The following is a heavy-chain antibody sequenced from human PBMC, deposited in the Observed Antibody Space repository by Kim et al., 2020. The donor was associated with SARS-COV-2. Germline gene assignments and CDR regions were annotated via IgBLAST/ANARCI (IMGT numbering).Heavy chain of an antibody. CDR3: ARSRGYYDILTGLASLDP. V-gene: IGHV3-30*01. D-gene: IGHD3-9*01. J-gene: IGHJ5*02. Sequence: KGRFTIARDNSKNTLYLQMNSLRAEDTAVYYCARSRGYYDILTGLASLDPWGQGTLVTVSS.